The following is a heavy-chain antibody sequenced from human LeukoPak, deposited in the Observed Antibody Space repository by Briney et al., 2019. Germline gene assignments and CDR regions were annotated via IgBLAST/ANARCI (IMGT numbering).Heavy chain of an antibody. V-gene: IGHV3-21*01. CDR3: ARSYSSAWDDAFDI. CDR2: ISSSSSYI. CDR1: GFTFSSYS. J-gene: IGHJ3*02. D-gene: IGHD6-19*01. Sequence: GGSLILSCAAAGFTFSSYSMNWVRQAPGKGLEWVSSISSSSSYIYYADSVKGRFTISRDNAKNSLYLQMHSLRAEDTAVYYCARSYSSAWDDAFDIWGQGTVVTVSS.